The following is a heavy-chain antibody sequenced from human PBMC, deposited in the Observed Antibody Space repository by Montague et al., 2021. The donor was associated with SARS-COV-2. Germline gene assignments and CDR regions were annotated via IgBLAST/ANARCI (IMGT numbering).Heavy chain of an antibody. J-gene: IGHJ4*02. D-gene: IGHD4-17*01. Sequence: ETLSLTCSVSGGSISSSSYFWGWIRQPPGKGLEWIGSIYYSGGTYSNSSLKSRVTISVDTPKNQFSLKLSSVTAADTAVYYCARHLNYRDYGGDDYWGQGTLVTVSS. CDR2: IYYSGGT. V-gene: IGHV4-39*01. CDR1: GGSISSSSYF. CDR3: ARHLNYRDYGGDDY.